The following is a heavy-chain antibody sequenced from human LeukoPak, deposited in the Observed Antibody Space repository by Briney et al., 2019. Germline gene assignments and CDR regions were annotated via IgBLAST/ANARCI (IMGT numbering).Heavy chain of an antibody. Sequence: GGSLRLSCVASGFTFSSYAMSWVRQAPGRGLVWVSRINSDGSSTTYADSVKGRFTISRDNAKNTLYLQMNSLRAEDTAVYYCARVDELAVAGTRAPDYWGQGTLVTVSS. CDR2: INSDGSST. CDR3: ARVDELAVAGTRAPDY. V-gene: IGHV3-74*01. D-gene: IGHD6-19*01. J-gene: IGHJ4*02. CDR1: GFTFSSYA.